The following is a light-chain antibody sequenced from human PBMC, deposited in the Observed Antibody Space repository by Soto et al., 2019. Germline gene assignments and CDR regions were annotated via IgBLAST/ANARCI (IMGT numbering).Light chain of an antibody. V-gene: IGKV1-5*03. Sequence: DIQMTQSPSTLSASVGDTVTITCRASQSFSNWLAWYQQKLGKAPKFLIYKASTLKSGVPSRFSASGSATELTLTMMSLQPDDLAAYYCQQYNSYWWTFGQATKRKI. J-gene: IGKJ1*01. CDR2: KAS. CDR3: QQYNSYWWT. CDR1: QSFSNW.